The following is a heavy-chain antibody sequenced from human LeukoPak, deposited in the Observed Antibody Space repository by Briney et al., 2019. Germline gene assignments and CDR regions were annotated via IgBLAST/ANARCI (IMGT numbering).Heavy chain of an antibody. D-gene: IGHD3-10*01. CDR3: ARDRELGY. V-gene: IGHV4-59*01. CDR1: GDSLSIYY. CDR2: IYNSGRT. J-gene: IGHJ4*02. Sequence: PSEALSLTWTGSGDSLSIYYWSWLRQPPGKGLEGIGYIYNSGRTNYNPSLTSRVTISLDTSKNQFSLKLTSVTAADTAVYYCARDRELGYWGQGTLVTVSS.